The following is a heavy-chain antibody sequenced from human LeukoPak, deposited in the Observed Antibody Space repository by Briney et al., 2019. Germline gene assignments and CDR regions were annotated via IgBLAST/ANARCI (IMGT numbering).Heavy chain of an antibody. D-gene: IGHD2-15*01. CDR2: ITAYNGNT. V-gene: IGHV1-18*01. CDR3: ARDIVVVVAATPTSWFDP. J-gene: IGHJ5*02. Sequence: GASVKVSCKASGYTFTSYGISGVRQAPGQGLEWMGWITAYNGNTNYAQQLQGRVTMTTDPSTSTAYIELRSLRSDDTAVYYCARDIVVVVAATPTSWFDPWGQGTLVTVSS. CDR1: GYTFTSYG.